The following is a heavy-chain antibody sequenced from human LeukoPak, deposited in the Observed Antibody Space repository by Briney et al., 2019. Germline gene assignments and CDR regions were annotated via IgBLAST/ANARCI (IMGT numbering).Heavy chain of an antibody. CDR3: ARDYTGGWNDY. V-gene: IGHV3-30*03. CDR1: GFTFNSYG. J-gene: IGHJ4*02. CDR2: ISYDGSNK. Sequence: GGSLRLSCAASGFTFNSYGMHWVRQAPGKGLEWVAVISYDGSNKYYADSVKGRFTISRDNAKNSLYLQMNSLRADDTAVYYCARDYTGGWNDYWGQGTLVTVSS. D-gene: IGHD7-27*01.